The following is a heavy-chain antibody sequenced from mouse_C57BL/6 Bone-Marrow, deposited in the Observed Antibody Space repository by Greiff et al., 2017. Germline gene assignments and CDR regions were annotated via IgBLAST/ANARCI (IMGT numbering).Heavy chain of an antibody. CDR3: ARVPGDLLWLRRNYFDY. CDR2: ISDGGSYT. J-gene: IGHJ2*01. V-gene: IGHV5-4*03. Sequence: EVKVVESGGGLVKPGGSLKLSCAASGFTFSSYAMSWVRQTPEQRLEWVATISDGGSYTYYPDNVQGRFTISRDNAKNNLYLQMSHLKSEDTAMYYCARVPGDLLWLRRNYFDYWGQGTTRTVSS. D-gene: IGHD2-2*01. CDR1: GFTFSSYA.